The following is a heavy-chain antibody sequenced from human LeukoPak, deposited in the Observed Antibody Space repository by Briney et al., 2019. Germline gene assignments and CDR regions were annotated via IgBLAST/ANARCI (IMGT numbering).Heavy chain of an antibody. D-gene: IGHD3-22*01. J-gene: IGHJ4*02. CDR3: ARGQHYYDSSGYAQ. Sequence: GASVKVSCKASGYTFTSYDINWVRQATGQGREWMGWMNPNSGNTGYAQKFQGRVTMTRNTSISTAYMELSSLRSEDTAVYYCARGQHYYDSSGYAQWGQGTLVTVSS. V-gene: IGHV1-8*01. CDR1: GYTFTSYD. CDR2: MNPNSGNT.